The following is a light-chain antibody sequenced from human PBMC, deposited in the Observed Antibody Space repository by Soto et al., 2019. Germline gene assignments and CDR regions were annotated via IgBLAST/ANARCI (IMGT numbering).Light chain of an antibody. CDR3: QQYYNWPLT. CDR1: QSVSSN. J-gene: IGKJ4*01. V-gene: IGKV3-15*01. CDR2: GAS. Sequence: EIVMTQSPATLSVSPGERATLSCRASQSVSSNLAWYQQKPGQAPRLLIYGASTRATGVPARFSGSASGAEFTLTISSLQSEDFAIYYCQQYYNWPLTFGGGTKVEIK.